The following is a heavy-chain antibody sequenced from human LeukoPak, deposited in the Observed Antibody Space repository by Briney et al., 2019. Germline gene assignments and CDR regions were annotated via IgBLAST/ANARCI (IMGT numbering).Heavy chain of an antibody. V-gene: IGHV4-59*01. J-gene: IGHJ3*02. CDR3: ARETRGFIGDAFDI. CDR1: GVSLSPYH. CDR2: IDDSGNT. Sequence: PSETLSLTCTVSGVSLSPYHWDWIRQPPGKGLEWIGYIDDSGNTNYNPSLKSRLTISVDTSKNQFSLKLSSVTAADTAVYYCARETRGFIGDAFDIWGQGTLVTVSS. D-gene: IGHD3-16*02.